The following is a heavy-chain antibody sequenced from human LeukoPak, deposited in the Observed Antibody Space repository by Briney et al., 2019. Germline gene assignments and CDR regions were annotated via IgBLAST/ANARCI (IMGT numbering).Heavy chain of an antibody. CDR1: GGSISSGGYS. CDR3: ARTALGYCSGGSCYSYFDY. Sequence: SQTLSLTCAVSGGSISSGGYSWSWIRQPPGEGLEWIGYIYHSGSTYYNPSLKSRVTISVDRSKNQFSLKLSSVTAADTAVYYCARTALGYCSGGSCYSYFDYWGQGTLVTVSS. V-gene: IGHV4-30-2*01. J-gene: IGHJ4*02. CDR2: IYHSGST. D-gene: IGHD2-15*01.